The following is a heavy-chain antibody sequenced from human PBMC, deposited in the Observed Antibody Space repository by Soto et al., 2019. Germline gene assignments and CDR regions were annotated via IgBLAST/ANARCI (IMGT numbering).Heavy chain of an antibody. D-gene: IGHD3-22*01. J-gene: IGHJ4*02. Sequence: EVQLLESGGGLVQPGGSLRLSCATSGFTFSNYALSWVRQAPGKGLEWVSVSGSGGNTYHADSVKGRFTVSRDNSKNTLYLQMNSLRAEDTAVYYCAKRGGYYFDYWGQGTLVTVSS. V-gene: IGHV3-23*01. CDR3: AKRGGYYFDY. CDR1: GFTFSNYA. CDR2: SGSGGNT.